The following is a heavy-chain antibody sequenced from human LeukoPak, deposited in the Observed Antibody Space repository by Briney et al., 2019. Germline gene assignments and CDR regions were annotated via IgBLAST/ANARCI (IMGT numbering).Heavy chain of an antibody. J-gene: IGHJ4*02. CDR3: ARDRYGDHTYFDY. CDR2: IYHTGST. D-gene: IGHD4-17*01. Sequence: PSETLSLTCDVSGGSISSGLYSWSWIRQPLGKGLEWIGYIYHTGSTYYNPSLKSRVTISVDRSKNQFSLKLNSVTAADTAVYYCARDRYGDHTYFDYWGQGTLVTVSS. CDR1: GGSISSGLYS. V-gene: IGHV4-30-2*01.